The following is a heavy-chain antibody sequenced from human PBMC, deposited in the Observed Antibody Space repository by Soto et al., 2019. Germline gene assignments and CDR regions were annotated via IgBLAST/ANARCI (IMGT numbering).Heavy chain of an antibody. CDR1: GYTFTSYD. CDR3: ARGPGLYCSGGSCSARRNYYYYMDV. Sequence: GASVKVSCKASGYTFTSYDINWVRQATGQGLEWMGWMNPNSGNTGYAQRFQGRVTMTRNTSISTAYMELSSLRSEDTAVYYCARGPGLYCSGGSCSARRNYYYYMDVWGKGTTVTVSS. CDR2: MNPNSGNT. D-gene: IGHD2-15*01. V-gene: IGHV1-8*01. J-gene: IGHJ6*03.